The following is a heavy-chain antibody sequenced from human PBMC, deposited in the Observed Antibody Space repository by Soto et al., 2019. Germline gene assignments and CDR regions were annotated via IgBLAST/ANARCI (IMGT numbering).Heavy chain of an antibody. D-gene: IGHD6-13*01. CDR2: IIPDYNTL. V-gene: IGHV1-69*01. J-gene: IGHJ4*02. Sequence: QAQVVQSGAEVRKPGSSVKLSCKASEGTFNSYAIAWVRQSPGQGLEWMGGIIPDYNTLNYAQKFQDRVTITADDSTNTVYMELSSLSSDVTAVYFCASGASRWYPYFFDSWGQGTMFTVSS. CDR1: EGTFNSYA. CDR3: ASGASRWYPYFFDS.